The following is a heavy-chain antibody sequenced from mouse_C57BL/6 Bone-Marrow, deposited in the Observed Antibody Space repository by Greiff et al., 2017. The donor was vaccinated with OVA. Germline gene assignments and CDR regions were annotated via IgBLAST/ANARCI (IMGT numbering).Heavy chain of an antibody. CDR2: ISNGGGST. D-gene: IGHD1-1*01. V-gene: IGHV5-12*01. CDR1: GFTFSDYY. Sequence: EVQLVESGGGLVQPGGSLKLSCAASGFTFSDYYMYWVRQTPEKRLEWVAYISNGGGSTYYPDTVKGRFTISRDNAKNTLYLQMSRLKSEDTAMYYCASPYYYGSGPWFAYWGQGTLVTVSA. J-gene: IGHJ3*01. CDR3: ASPYYYGSGPWFAY.